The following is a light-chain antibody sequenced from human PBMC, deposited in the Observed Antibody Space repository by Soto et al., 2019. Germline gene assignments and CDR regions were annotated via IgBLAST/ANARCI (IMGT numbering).Light chain of an antibody. CDR1: QSVSSY. CDR3: PLRRNWPGT. Sequence: EIVLTQSPATLSFSTGERATLSCRASQSVSSYLAWYQQKPGQAPRLLIYDASNRTTGIPARFSGSGSWTDFTLTISSLEPEDFAVYYCPLRRNWPGTFGQGTKVEIK. J-gene: IGKJ1*01. V-gene: IGKV3-11*01. CDR2: DAS.